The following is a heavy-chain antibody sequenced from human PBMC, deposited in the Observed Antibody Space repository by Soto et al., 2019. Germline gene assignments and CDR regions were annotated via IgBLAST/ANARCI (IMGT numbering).Heavy chain of an antibody. Sequence: ASVKVSCKASGYTFTSYGISWVRQAPGQGLEWMGWISAYNGNTNYAQKLQGRVTMTTDTSTSTAYMELRSLRSDDTAVYYCARKFGEQLVEGGWFYPWGQGTLVTVSS. CDR2: ISAYNGNT. J-gene: IGHJ5*02. V-gene: IGHV1-18*01. CDR3: ARKFGEQLVEGGWFYP. D-gene: IGHD6-6*01. CDR1: GYTFTSYG.